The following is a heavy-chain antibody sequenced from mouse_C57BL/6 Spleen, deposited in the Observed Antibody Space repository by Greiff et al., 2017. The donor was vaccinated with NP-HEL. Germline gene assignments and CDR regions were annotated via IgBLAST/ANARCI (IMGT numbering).Heavy chain of an antibody. CDR2: IDPSDSYT. J-gene: IGHJ2*01. CDR1: GYTFTSYW. CDR3: ARDGYDIDY. V-gene: IGHV1-59*01. Sequence: VQLQQPGAELVRPGTSVKLSCKASGYTFTSYWMHWVKQRPGQGLEWIGVIDPSDSYTNYNQKFKGKATWTVDTSSSTAYMQLSSLTSEDSAVYYCARDGYDIDYWGQGTTLTVSS. D-gene: IGHD2-2*01.